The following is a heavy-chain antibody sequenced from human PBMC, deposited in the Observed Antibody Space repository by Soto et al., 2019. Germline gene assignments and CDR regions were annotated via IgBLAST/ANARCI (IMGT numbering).Heavy chain of an antibody. V-gene: IGHV3-23*01. CDR2: LSVSGNTT. Sequence: EVQLLESGGGLVPPGGSLRLTCAASGFNFGGHAMTWVRQAPGKGLEWISSLSVSGNTTYYADSARGRFTISRDNSKNXLYLHMDSLKVDDTALYFCAKSPPRILGYFDSWGQGALVTVSS. CDR3: AKSPPRILGYFDS. D-gene: IGHD2-15*01. CDR1: GFNFGGHA. J-gene: IGHJ4*02.